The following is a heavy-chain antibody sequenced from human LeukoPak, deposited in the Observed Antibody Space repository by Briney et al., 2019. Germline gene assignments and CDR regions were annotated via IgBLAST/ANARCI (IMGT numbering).Heavy chain of an antibody. CDR2: ISAYNGNT. CDR1: GYTFTSYG. V-gene: IGHV1-18*01. J-gene: IGHJ6*02. Sequence: XSVKVSCKASGYTFTSYGISWVRQAPGQGLEWMGWISAYNGNTNYAQKLQGRVTMTTDTSTSTAYMELRSLRSDDTAVYYCARDGVAMVSGYYYGMDVWGQGTTVTVSS. CDR3: ARDGVAMVSGYYYGMDV. D-gene: IGHD5-18*01.